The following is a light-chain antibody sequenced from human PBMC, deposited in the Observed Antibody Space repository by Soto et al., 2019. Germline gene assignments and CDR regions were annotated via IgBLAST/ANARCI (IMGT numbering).Light chain of an antibody. V-gene: IGKV3-20*01. CDR1: QTVTSGH. CDR2: GAS. Sequence: EIVLTQSPGTLSLSPGERATLSCRASQTVTSGHLAWYQQKPGQAPRLLLYGASNRTTGIPDRFSGSGSGTDFTLTISSLEPEDFAVYSCQQYGSSPYTFGQGTKLEI. CDR3: QQYGSSPYT. J-gene: IGKJ2*01.